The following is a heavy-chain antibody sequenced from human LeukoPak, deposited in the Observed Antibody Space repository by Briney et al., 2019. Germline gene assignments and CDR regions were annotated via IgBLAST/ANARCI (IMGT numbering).Heavy chain of an antibody. CDR1: GGSISSGGYY. CDR3: ARGKGGYDRFDY. V-gene: IGHV4-31*03. J-gene: IGHJ4*02. CDR2: IYYSGSN. Sequence: IPSQTLSLTCTVSGGSISSGGYYWSWIRQHPGKGLEWIGYIYYSGSNYYNPSLKSRVTISVDTSKNQFSLKLSSVTAADTAVYYCARGKGGYDRFDYWGQGTLVTVSS. D-gene: IGHD5-12*01.